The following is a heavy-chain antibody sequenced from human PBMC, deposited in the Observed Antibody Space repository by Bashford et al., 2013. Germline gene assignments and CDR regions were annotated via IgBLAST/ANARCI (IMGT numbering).Heavy chain of an antibody. CDR3: ARDKFSITGTYDY. Sequence: SVKVSCKASGGTFSSYAISWVRQAPGQGLEWMGGIIPIFGTANYAQKFQGRVTITADESTSTAYMELSSLRSEDTAVYYCARDKFSITGTYDYWGQGTLVTVSS. CDR2: IIPIFGTA. J-gene: IGHJ4*02. CDR1: GGTFSSYA. D-gene: IGHD1-7*01. V-gene: IGHV1-69*13.